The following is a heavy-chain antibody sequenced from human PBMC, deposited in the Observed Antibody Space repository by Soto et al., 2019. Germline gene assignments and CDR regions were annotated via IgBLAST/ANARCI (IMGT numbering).Heavy chain of an antibody. Sequence: PGGSLRLSCAASGFTFSSYGMHWVRQAPGKGLEWVAVIWYDGSNKYYADSVKGRFTISRDNSKNTLYLQMNSLRAEDTAVYYCARDRLSDYDILTGYRWFDYWGQGTLVTVSS. D-gene: IGHD3-9*01. V-gene: IGHV3-33*01. CDR1: GFTFSSYG. CDR3: ARDRLSDYDILTGYRWFDY. CDR2: IWYDGSNK. J-gene: IGHJ4*02.